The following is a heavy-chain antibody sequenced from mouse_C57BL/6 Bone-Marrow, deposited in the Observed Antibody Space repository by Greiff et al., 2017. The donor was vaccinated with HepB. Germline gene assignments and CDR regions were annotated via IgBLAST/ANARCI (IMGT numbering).Heavy chain of an antibody. CDR3: TTWWLLRK. D-gene: IGHD2-3*01. J-gene: IGHJ2*01. Sequence: EVKLVESGAELVRPGASVKLSCTASGFNFKDDYMHWVKQRPEQGLEWIGWIDPENGDTEYASKFQGKATITADTSSNTAYLQLSSLTSEDAAVYYCTTWWLLRKWGQGTTLTVSS. CDR1: GFNFKDDY. V-gene: IGHV14-4*01. CDR2: IDPENGDT.